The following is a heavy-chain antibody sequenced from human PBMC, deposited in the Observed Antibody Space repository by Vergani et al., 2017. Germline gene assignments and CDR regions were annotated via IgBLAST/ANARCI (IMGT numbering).Heavy chain of an antibody. J-gene: IGHJ5*02. CDR2: IYYSGST. CDR3: ARGKRFGELSNWFDP. D-gene: IGHD3-10*01. Sequence: QVQLQESGPGLVKPSQTLSLTCTVSGGSISSGDYYRSWIRQPPGKGLEWIGYIYYSGSTYYNPSLKSRVTISVDTSKNQFSLKLSSVTAADTAVYYCARGKRFGELSNWFDPWGQGTLVTVSS. V-gene: IGHV4-30-4*08. CDR1: GGSISSGDYY.